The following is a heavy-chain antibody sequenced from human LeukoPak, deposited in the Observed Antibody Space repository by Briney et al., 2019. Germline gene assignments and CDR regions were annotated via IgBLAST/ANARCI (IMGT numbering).Heavy chain of an antibody. Sequence: SETLSLTCTVSGYSISSGYYWGWIRQPPGKGLEWIGSISHSGSTYYNPSLKSRVSISVDTSKNQFSLRLSSVTAADTAVYYCARGGYSSVFDYWGQGTLVTVSS. J-gene: IGHJ4*02. V-gene: IGHV4-38-2*02. CDR3: ARGGYSSVFDY. CDR1: GYSISSGYY. CDR2: ISHSGST. D-gene: IGHD2-15*01.